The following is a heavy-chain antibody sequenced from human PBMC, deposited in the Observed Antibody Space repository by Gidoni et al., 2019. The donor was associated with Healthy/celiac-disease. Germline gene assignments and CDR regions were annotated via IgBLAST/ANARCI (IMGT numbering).Heavy chain of an antibody. CDR1: GGSLSGYY. CDR2: IDQSGGT. Sequence: VQLRQWGAGLLKPSETLSLTCAVYGGSLSGYYWNWIRKSPGKGQEWIGEIDQSGGTNYNPSLKGRVTMSEDMSRKQFSLKLSSVTAADTAVYYCARGQLSGSYVWIDYWGQGTRVTVSS. V-gene: IGHV4-34*01. CDR3: ARGQLSGSYVWIDY. J-gene: IGHJ4*02. D-gene: IGHD1-26*01.